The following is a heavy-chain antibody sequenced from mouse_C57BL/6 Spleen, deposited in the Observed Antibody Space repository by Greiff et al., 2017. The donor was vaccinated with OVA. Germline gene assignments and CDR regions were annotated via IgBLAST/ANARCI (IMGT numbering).Heavy chain of an antibody. D-gene: IGHD1-1*01. V-gene: IGHV8-8*01. CDR2: IWWDDDK. CDR3: ARNLDYGREYAMDY. CDR1: GFSLSTFGMG. J-gene: IGHJ4*01. Sequence: QVTLKVSGPGILQPSQTLSLTCSFSGFSLSTFGMGVGWIRQPSGKGLEWLAHIWWDDDKYYNPALKSRLTISKDTSKNQVVLKMANVDTADTATDYCARNLDYGREYAMDYWGQGTSVTVSS.